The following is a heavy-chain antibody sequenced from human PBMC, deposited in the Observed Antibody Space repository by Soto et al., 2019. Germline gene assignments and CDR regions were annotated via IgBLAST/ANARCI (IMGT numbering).Heavy chain of an antibody. CDR1: GFTFNTYA. CDR2: ISRSGRST. V-gene: IGHV3-23*01. CDR3: TKERGMGDTECCHH. D-gene: IGHD3-16*01. Sequence: EVQLLESGGGLVQPGGSLRLSCAASGFTFNTYAMSWVRQAPGKGLEWGSSISRSGRSTYYADSLKGRFTIYRDNSKSTLYLQMNRLRIEDTEVYSCTKERGMGDTECCHHWGQGVLVIVSS. J-gene: IGHJ1*01.